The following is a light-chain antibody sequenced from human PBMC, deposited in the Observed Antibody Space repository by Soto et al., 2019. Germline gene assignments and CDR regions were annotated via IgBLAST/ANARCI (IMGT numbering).Light chain of an antibody. CDR3: QSYDSSLSGYV. J-gene: IGLJ1*01. CDR2: GNS. CDR1: SSNIGAGYD. Sequence: SCTGSSSNIGAGYDVHWYQQLPGTAPKLLIYGNSNRPSGVPDRFSGSKSGTSASLAITGLQAEDEADYYCQSYDSSLSGYVFGTGTKVTVL. V-gene: IGLV1-40*01.